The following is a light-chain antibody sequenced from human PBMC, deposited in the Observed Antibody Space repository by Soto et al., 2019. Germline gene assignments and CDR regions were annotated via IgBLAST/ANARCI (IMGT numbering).Light chain of an antibody. CDR2: GNS. CDR1: SSNIGAGYD. CDR3: QSYDSNLSGWV. J-gene: IGLJ3*02. V-gene: IGLV1-40*01. Sequence: QSVLTPPPSVSGAPGQRVTISCTGSSSNIGAGYDVHWYQQLPGTAPKLLIYGNSNRPSGVPDRFSGSKSGTSASLAITGLQAEDEADYYCQSYDSNLSGWVFGGGTKLTVL.